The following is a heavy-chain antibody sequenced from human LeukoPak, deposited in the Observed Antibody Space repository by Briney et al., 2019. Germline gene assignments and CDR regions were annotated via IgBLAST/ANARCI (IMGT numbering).Heavy chain of an antibody. Sequence: SETLSLTCAVYGGSFSGYYWSWIRQPPGKGLEWIGEINHSGSTNHNPSLKSRVTISVDTSKNQFSLKLSSVTAADTAVYYCASTKSRGYYYDSSGYYFFWGQGTLVTVSS. CDR1: GGSFSGYY. V-gene: IGHV4-34*01. D-gene: IGHD3-22*01. CDR3: ASTKSRGYYYDSSGYYFF. J-gene: IGHJ4*02. CDR2: INHSGST.